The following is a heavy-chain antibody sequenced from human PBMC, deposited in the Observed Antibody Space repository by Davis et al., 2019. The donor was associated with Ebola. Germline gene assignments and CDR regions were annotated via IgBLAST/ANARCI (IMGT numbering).Heavy chain of an antibody. CDR1: GGSISSYY. CDR3: ASAIGGEYDVWSGYYDRDYYYYYMDV. V-gene: IGHV4-4*07. D-gene: IGHD3-3*01. CDR2: IYTSGST. Sequence: PSETLSLTCTVSGGSISSYYWSWIRQPAGKGPEWIRRIYTSGSTNYNPSLKSRVTMSVDMSKNQFSLKLSSVTDTDTAVYYCASAIGGEYDVWSGYYDRDYYYYYMDVWGKGTTVTVSS. J-gene: IGHJ6*03.